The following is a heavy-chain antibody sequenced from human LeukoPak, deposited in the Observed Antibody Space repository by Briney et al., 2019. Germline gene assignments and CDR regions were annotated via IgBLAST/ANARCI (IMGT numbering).Heavy chain of an antibody. J-gene: IGHJ4*02. CDR2: IYYSGST. CDR3: ARTLGSWRSGPFDY. D-gene: IGHD1-26*01. V-gene: IGHV4-39*07. CDR1: GGSISSSSYY. Sequence: SETLSLTCTVSGGSISSSSYYWGWIRQPPGKGLEWIGSIYYSGSTYYNPSLKSRVTISVDTSKNQFSLKLSSVTAADTAVYYCARTLGSWRSGPFDYWGQGTLVTVSS.